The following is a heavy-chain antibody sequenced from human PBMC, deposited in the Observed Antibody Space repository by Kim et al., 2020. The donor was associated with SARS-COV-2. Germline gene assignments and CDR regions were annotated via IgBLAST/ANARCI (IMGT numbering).Heavy chain of an antibody. CDR1: GFTFSSYG. CDR2: ISYDGSNK. J-gene: IGHJ4*02. D-gene: IGHD1-26*01. V-gene: IGHV3-33*05. CDR3: ARGDSGSCEDY. Sequence: GGSLRLSCAASGFTFSSYGMHWVRQAPGKGLEWVAVISYDGSNKYYADSVKGRFTISRDNSKNTLYLQMNSLRAEDTAVYYCARGDSGSCEDYWGQGTLVTVSS.